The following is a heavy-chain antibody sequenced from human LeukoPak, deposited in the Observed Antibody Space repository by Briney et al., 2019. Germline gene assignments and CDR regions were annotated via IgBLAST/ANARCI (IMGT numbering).Heavy chain of an antibody. CDR3: ARVCYDILNGYYPSTWFDS. Sequence: SETLSLTCTVSGGSISSSSYYWGWIRQPPGKGLEGIGSIYYIGSTYYNPSLKSRVTISVDTSTKQFSLTLSSVTAADTAVYYCARVCYDILNGYYPSTWFDSWGQGTLVTVSS. J-gene: IGHJ5*01. D-gene: IGHD3-9*01. CDR2: IYYIGST. V-gene: IGHV4-39*07. CDR1: GGSISSSSYY.